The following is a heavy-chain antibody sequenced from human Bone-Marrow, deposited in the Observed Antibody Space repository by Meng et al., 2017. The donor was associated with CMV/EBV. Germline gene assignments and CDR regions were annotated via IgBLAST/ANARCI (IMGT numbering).Heavy chain of an antibody. CDR3: AKGAYFDWLSLGYYFDY. V-gene: IGHV3-30*02. CDR1: EFTFRSYG. J-gene: IGHJ4*02. CDR2: IRYDGSDK. D-gene: IGHD3-9*01. Sequence: GGSLRLSCAASEFTFRSYGMHWVRQAPGKGLEWVAFIRYDGSDKVHADSVKGRFTISRQNSKNTLYLQMKSLRPEDTAVYYCAKGAYFDWLSLGYYFDYWGQGTLVTVSS.